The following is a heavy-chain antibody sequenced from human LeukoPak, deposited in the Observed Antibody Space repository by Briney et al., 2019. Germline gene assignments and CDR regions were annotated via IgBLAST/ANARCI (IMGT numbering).Heavy chain of an antibody. Sequence: GGSLRLSCAASGFTVITNDMTWVRQAPGKGLEWVSVLYSGGSTYYADSVKGRFTVSRDNPKNTLYLQMNSLRAEDTAVYYCASGLGYSSGYWPSFDYWGQGTLVTVSS. D-gene: IGHD3-22*01. CDR1: GFTVITND. J-gene: IGHJ4*02. CDR3: ASGLGYSSGYWPSFDY. CDR2: LYSGGST. V-gene: IGHV3-53*01.